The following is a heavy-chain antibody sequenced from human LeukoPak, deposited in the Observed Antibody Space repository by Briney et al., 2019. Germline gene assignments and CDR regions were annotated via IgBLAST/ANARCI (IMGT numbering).Heavy chain of an antibody. V-gene: IGHV3-53*01. J-gene: IGHJ4*02. Sequence: GGSLRLSCEASGFVFSSNYLAWVRQAPGGGLEWVSFMYSDNNIYYADSVKGRFTISRDNSKNTFYLQMNSLRVEDTAIYYCARGILGLIPIDYWGQGTLVTVSS. CDR1: GFVFSSNY. CDR2: MYSDNNI. D-gene: IGHD1-26*01. CDR3: ARGILGLIPIDY.